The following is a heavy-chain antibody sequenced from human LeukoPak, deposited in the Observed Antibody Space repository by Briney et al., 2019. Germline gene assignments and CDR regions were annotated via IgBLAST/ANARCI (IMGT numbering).Heavy chain of an antibody. J-gene: IGHJ4*02. V-gene: IGHV4-59*01. Sequence: SETLSLTCTVSGGSISSYYWSWVRQPPGKGLEWIGYIYYSGSTNYNPSLKNRVTISVDTYKKKSSLKLSSVTAADTAVYYCARDGGGGAAGYWGQGTLVTVSS. CDR2: IYYSGST. D-gene: IGHD1-26*01. CDR1: GGSISSYY. CDR3: ARDGGGGAAGY.